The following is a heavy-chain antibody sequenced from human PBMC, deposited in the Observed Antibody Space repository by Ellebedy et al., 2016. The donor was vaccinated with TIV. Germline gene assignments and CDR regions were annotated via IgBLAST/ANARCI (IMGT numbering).Heavy chain of an antibody. CDR2: ISSSSSTI. CDR3: ARVVVGYDFWSGSGSDKGFLPYYYMDV. Sequence: GGSLRLXXAASGFTFSSYSMNWVRQAPGKGLEWVSYISSSSSTIYYADSVKGRFTISRDNAKNSLYLQMNSLRDEDTAVYYCARVVVGYDFWSGSGSDKGFLPYYYMDVWGKGTTVTVSS. D-gene: IGHD3-3*01. CDR1: GFTFSSYS. J-gene: IGHJ6*03. V-gene: IGHV3-48*02.